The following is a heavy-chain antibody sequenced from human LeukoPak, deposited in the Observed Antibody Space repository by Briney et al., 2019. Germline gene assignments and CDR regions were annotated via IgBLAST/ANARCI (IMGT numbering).Heavy chain of an antibody. CDR2: TYYRSKWYN. J-gene: IGHJ4*02. V-gene: IGHV6-1*01. CDR3: AREDLGAAYFDF. CDR1: GDSVSTNNVA. D-gene: IGHD3-16*01. Sequence: SQTLSPTCAISGDSVSTNNVAWNWIRQSPSRGLEWLGRTYYRSKWYNDYAVSVKSRISINPDTSKNQFSLQLNSVTPDDTAVYYCAREDLGAAYFDFWGQGTLVTVSS.